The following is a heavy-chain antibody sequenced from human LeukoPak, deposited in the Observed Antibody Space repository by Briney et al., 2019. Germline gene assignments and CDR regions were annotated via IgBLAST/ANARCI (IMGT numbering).Heavy chain of an antibody. D-gene: IGHD2-2*01. CDR2: IYYSGST. CDR1: GGSISSYY. Sequence: SETLSLTCTVSGGSISSYYWSWIRQPPGKGLEWIGYIYYSGSTNYNPSLKSRVTISVDTSKNQFSLKLSSVTAADTAVYYCARLIGYCSSTSCWDYYYYRMDVWGKGTTVTVPS. CDR3: ARLIGYCSSTSCWDYYYYRMDV. V-gene: IGHV4-59*01. J-gene: IGHJ6*04.